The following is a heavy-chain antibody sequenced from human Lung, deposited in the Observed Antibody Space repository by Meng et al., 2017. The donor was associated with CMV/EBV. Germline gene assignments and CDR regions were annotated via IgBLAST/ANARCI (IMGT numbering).Heavy chain of an antibody. D-gene: IGHD7-27*01. V-gene: IGHV4-59*01. CDR1: GGSISSYF. Sequence: SEPLSLXCTVSGGSISSYFWSWIRQPPGKGLEWIGYIYYSGSTNYNPSLKSRVTISVDTSKNQFSLKLSSVTAADTAVYYCARDLTREVAWGFDPWGQGTLVTVSS. J-gene: IGHJ5*02. CDR2: IYYSGST. CDR3: ARDLTREVAWGFDP.